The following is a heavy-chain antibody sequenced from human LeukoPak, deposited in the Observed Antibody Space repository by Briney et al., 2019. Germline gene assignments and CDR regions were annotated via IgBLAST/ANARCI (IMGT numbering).Heavy chain of an antibody. CDR3: ATDAVGDSWSDY. CDR1: GFSFSSYW. J-gene: IGHJ4*02. D-gene: IGHD6-13*01. Sequence: AGGSLRLSCLASGFSFSSYWMNWVRQAHGKGPEWLANIKQDGSQTYYVDSVKGRFTISRDNAKNSPYLQMNSLRAGDTAVYYCATDAVGDSWSDYWGQGTLVTVSS. V-gene: IGHV3-7*01. CDR2: IKQDGSQT.